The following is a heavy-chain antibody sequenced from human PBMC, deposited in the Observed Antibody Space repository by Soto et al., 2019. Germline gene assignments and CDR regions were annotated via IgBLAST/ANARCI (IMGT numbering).Heavy chain of an antibody. CDR2: IYYNGNT. Sequence: QLQLQESGPGLVKPSETLSLTCTVSGGSISSYYWSWIRQPPGKGLGWIGYIYYNGNTNYNPSLKSRVTISVDTSKNQFSLKLSSVTAADTAVYYCARDGYTVTPNYYYGMDVWGQGTRVTVPS. CDR3: ARDGYTVTPNYYYGMDV. D-gene: IGHD4-4*01. J-gene: IGHJ6*02. V-gene: IGHV4-59*01. CDR1: GGSISSYY.